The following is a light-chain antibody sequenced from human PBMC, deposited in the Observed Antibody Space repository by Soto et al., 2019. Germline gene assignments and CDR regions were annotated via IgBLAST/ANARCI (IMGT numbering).Light chain of an antibody. J-gene: IGLJ3*02. V-gene: IGLV2-23*01. CDR3: WSYARNRTVWV. CDR2: EAT. CDR1: SSDIGRYDL. Sequence: QSALTQPASVSGSPGQSITISCTGTSSDIGRYDLVSWYQQYPGNAPKVIIFEATKRPPGVSNRFSGSKSGNTASLRISGAQPGGQSGLYCWSYARNRTVWVFGGGTKLTVL.